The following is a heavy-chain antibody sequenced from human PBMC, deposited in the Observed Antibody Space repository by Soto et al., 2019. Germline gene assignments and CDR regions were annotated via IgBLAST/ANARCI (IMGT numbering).Heavy chain of an antibody. V-gene: IGHV1-8*01. CDR2: MNPNSGNT. J-gene: IGHJ4*02. D-gene: IGHD3-10*01. CDR3: ARGRRGMVRGVTLYYFDY. Sequence: ASVKVSCKASGYTFTSYDINWVRQATGQGLEWMGWMNPNSGNTGYAQKFQGRVTMTRNTSISTAYMELSSLRSEDTAVYYCARGRRGMVRGVTLYYFDYWGQGTLVTVSS. CDR1: GYTFTSYD.